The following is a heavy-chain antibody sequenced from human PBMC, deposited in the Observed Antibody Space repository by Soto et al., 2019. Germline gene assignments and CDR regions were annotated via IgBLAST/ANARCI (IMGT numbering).Heavy chain of an antibody. D-gene: IGHD3-10*01. CDR1: GYTFTIYA. CDR2: INAGNGNT. J-gene: IGHJ4*02. V-gene: IGHV1-3*01. CDR3: ARDFSWFGELIASDY. Sequence: QVQLVQSGAEVKKPGASVKVSCKASGYTFTIYAMHWVRQAPGQRLEWMGWINAGNGNTKYSQKFQGRVTITRDTSASTAYMELSSLRSEDTAVYYCARDFSWFGELIASDYWGQGTLVTVSS.